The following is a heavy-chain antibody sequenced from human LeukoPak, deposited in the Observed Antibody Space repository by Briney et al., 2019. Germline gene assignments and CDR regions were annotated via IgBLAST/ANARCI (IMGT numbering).Heavy chain of an antibody. Sequence: RASVKVSCKASGYTFTSYGISWVRQAPGQGLEWMGWISVYNGNTNSTQKLQGRVTMTTDSSTSTAYMELRGLRSDDTAVYYCARNRWEPYHNDAFDIWGQGTMVTVSS. CDR3: ARNRWEPYHNDAFDI. D-gene: IGHD1-26*01. CDR1: GYTFTSYG. CDR2: ISVYNGNT. J-gene: IGHJ3*02. V-gene: IGHV1-18*01.